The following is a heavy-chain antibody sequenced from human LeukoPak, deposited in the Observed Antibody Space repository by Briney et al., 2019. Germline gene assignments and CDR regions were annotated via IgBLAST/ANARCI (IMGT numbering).Heavy chain of an antibody. Sequence: GGSLRLSCAASGFTFSTYGMNWVRQAPGKGLEWVSDISGSGGKTQYADSVKGRFTMSRDNSKNTLYLQMSSLRVEDTAIYYCAKLRGDRLHTDYWGQGTLVTVSS. CDR3: AKLRGDRLHTDY. CDR1: GFTFSTYG. D-gene: IGHD3-16*01. V-gene: IGHV3-23*01. J-gene: IGHJ4*02. CDR2: ISGSGGKT.